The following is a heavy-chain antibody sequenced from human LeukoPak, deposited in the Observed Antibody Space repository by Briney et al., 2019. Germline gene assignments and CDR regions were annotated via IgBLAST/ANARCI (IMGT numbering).Heavy chain of an antibody. CDR1: GFTFSSYA. J-gene: IGHJ4*02. D-gene: IGHD2-8*01. CDR2: ISGSGGST. Sequence: PGGSLRLSCAASGFTFSSYAMSWVRRAPGKGLEWVSAISGSGGSTYYADSVKGRFTISRDNSQNTPYLQMNSLRAEDTAVYYCAAYIVLMIEYPAAAEGGPCVYWGQGTLVTVSS. CDR3: AAYIVLMIEYPAAAEGGPCVY. V-gene: IGHV3-23*01.